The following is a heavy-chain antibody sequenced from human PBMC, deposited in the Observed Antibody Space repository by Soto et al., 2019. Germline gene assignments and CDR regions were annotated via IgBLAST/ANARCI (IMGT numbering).Heavy chain of an antibody. Sequence: DSEKVSCKASGYTFTSYGISWVRQAPGQGLEWMGWISAYNGNTNYAQKLQGRVTMTTNTSTSTAYMELRSLRSDDKAVYYCAIDRYCSGGSCHTRGIDYWGQGILGTVS. J-gene: IGHJ4*02. CDR1: GYTFTSYG. CDR3: AIDRYCSGGSCHTRGIDY. V-gene: IGHV1-18*01. CDR2: ISAYNGNT. D-gene: IGHD2-15*01.